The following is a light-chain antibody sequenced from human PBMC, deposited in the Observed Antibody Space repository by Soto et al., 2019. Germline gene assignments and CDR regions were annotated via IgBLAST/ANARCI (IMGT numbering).Light chain of an antibody. CDR3: QQYNSFLLT. J-gene: IGKJ1*01. CDR1: QNIRSW. V-gene: IGKV1-5*01. Sequence: DVQMTQSPSTLSASVGERVTITCRASQNIRSWLAWYQKKPGKAPKLLIYDASSLESGVPSRFSGSGSGTEFTLTISSLQPDDFATYYCQQYNSFLLTFGQGTKVAIK. CDR2: DAS.